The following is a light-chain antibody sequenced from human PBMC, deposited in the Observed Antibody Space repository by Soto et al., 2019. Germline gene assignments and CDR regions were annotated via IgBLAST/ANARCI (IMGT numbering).Light chain of an antibody. Sequence: EILMTQSPATLSVSPGERATLSCRASQSISSYLAWYQQKPGQAPRLLIYGASTRATGIPVRFSGSGSGTEFTLTISSLQSEDFAVYYCQKYDNWPITFGGGTKVDIK. V-gene: IGKV3-15*01. CDR3: QKYDNWPIT. CDR2: GAS. CDR1: QSISSY. J-gene: IGKJ4*01.